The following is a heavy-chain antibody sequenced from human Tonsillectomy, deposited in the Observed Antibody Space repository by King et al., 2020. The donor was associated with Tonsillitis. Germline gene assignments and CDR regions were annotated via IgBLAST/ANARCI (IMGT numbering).Heavy chain of an antibody. V-gene: IGHV4-30-4*01. CDR2: IYYSGST. J-gene: IGHJ6*03. D-gene: IGHD1-1*01. Sequence: PLQESGPGLVKPSQTLSLTCTVSGGSISSGDYYWSWIRQPPGQGLEWIGYIYYSGSTYYNPSLKSRVTISVDTSKNQFSLKLSSVTAADTAVYYCAIENDRYYYMDVWGKGTTVTVSS. CDR3: AIENDRYYYMDV. CDR1: GGSISSGDYY.